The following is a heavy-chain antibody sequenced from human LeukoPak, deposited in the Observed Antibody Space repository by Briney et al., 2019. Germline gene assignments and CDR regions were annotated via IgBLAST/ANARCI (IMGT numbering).Heavy chain of an antibody. CDR1: GFTVRGYA. Sequence: GGSLRPACEASGFTVRGYAMSWVRQAPGQVLEWAAGISGSGRTTYYTDSVKGRLTIYRANYKNTLYLQMNRLRVEDTAVYFCAKEALGYSNGCNDAFDCWGQGTMVTVSS. J-gene: IGHJ3*01. D-gene: IGHD2-15*01. CDR2: ISGSGRTT. V-gene: IGHV3-23*01. CDR3: AKEALGYSNGCNDAFDC.